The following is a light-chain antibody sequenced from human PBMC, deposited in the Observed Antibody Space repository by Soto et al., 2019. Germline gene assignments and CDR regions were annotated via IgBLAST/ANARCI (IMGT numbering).Light chain of an antibody. CDR2: KAS. V-gene: IGKV1-5*03. CDR1: QSISSW. CDR3: QQYNTYLT. J-gene: IGKJ1*01. Sequence: DIQMTQSPSTLSASVGDRVTITCRASQSISSWLAWYQQKPGKAPNLLIYKASTLESGVPSRFSGSGSGTEFTLTITSLQPDDSATYYCQQYNTYLTFGQGTKVDI.